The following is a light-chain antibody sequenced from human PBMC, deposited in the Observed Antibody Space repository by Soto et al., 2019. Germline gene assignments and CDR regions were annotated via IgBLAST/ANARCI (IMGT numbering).Light chain of an antibody. CDR3: QQYNNWLFT. CDR2: GPS. J-gene: IGKJ4*01. CDR1: QSVNGN. V-gene: IGKV3-15*01. Sequence: EIVMTQSPATLSVSPGEGVTLSCRASQSVNGNLAWYQQKPGQAPRLLIYGPSTRATGIPARFSGSGSGTEFTLTISRLQSEDFAVYYCQQYNNWLFTFGGGTRVEIK.